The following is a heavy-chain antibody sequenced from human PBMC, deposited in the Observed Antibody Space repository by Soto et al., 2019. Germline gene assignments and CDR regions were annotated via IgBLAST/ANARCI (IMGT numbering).Heavy chain of an antibody. CDR2: TYYRSKWYN. CDR1: GDSVSSNSAA. D-gene: IGHD6-19*01. V-gene: IGHV6-1*01. J-gene: IGHJ6*02. Sequence: SQTLSLTCAISGDSVSSNSAAWNWIRPSPSRGLEWLGRTYYRSKWYNEYSLSVKNRITINPDTSENQFFLQLNSVTPEDTALYYCAREVAVTGTGYSYFGLDVWGQGTTVTVSS. CDR3: AREVAVTGTGYSYFGLDV.